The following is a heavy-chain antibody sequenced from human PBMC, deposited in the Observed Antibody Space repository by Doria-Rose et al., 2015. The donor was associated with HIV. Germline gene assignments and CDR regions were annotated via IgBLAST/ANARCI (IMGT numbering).Heavy chain of an antibody. D-gene: IGHD3-3*01. J-gene: IGHJ6*03. CDR1: GFSFESYA. Sequence: EVQLLESGGGLVQPGRSLRLSCVGSGFSFESYAMHWVRLAPGKGLEWVAGISWDSGAKGNADSVEGRFTISRGSAKKSVYLEMRSLRPEDTAFYYCAKAPIIGPKYYFYMDVWGKGTSVTVSS. V-gene: IGHV3-9*01. CDR2: ISWDSGAK. CDR3: AKAPIIGPKYYFYMDV.